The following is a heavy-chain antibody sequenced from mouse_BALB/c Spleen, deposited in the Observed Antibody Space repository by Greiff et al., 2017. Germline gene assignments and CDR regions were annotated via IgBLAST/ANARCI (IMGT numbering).Heavy chain of an antibody. CDR2: ISNLAYSI. Sequence: DVKLVESGGGLVQPGGSRKLSCAASGFTFSDYGMAWVRQAPGKGPEWVAFISNLAYSIYYADTVTGRFTISRENAKNTLYLEMSSLRSEDTAMYYCAREGITTGWFAYWGQGTLVTVSA. D-gene: IGHD2-4*01. V-gene: IGHV5-15*02. CDR1: GFTFSDYG. J-gene: IGHJ3*01. CDR3: AREGITTGWFAY.